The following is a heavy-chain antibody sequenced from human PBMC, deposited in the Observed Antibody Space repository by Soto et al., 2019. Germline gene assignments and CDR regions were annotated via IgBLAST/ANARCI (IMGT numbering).Heavy chain of an antibody. V-gene: IGHV4-31*03. CDR1: RGSISSGGYY. CDR2: IYYTGSA. Sequence: QVQLQESGPGLVKPSQTLSLTCTVSRGSISSGGYYWSWIRQHPGKGLEWIGYIYYTGSAYYNPSLKSRVTIAVDTSKNQCSLKLDSVTAADTAVYYCARALQRGIPREIFDYWGQGTLVTVSS. CDR3: ARALQRGIPREIFDY. J-gene: IGHJ4*02. D-gene: IGHD1-1*01.